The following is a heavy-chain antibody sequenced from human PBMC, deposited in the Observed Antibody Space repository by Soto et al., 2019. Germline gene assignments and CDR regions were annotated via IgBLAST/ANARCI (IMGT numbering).Heavy chain of an antibody. CDR3: AKALGELSPESYDY. V-gene: IGHV3-30*18. CDR2: ISYDGSEK. Sequence: ESGGGVVQPGRSLTLSCAASDFTFSSFAMHWVRQAPGKGLEWVAVISYDGSEKSYADSVKGRFIISRDNSKNTLILQMNSLRVDDTAVYYCAKALGELSPESYDYWGQGTLITVSS. D-gene: IGHD3-16*02. CDR1: DFTFSSFA. J-gene: IGHJ4*02.